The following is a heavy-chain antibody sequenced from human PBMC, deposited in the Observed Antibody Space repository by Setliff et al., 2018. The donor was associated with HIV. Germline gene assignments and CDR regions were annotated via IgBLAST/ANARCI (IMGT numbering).Heavy chain of an antibody. CDR1: GGSIGSTDYY. Sequence: SETLSLTCTVSGGSIGSTDYYWGWIRQPPGKGLEWIGTIDYSGNTYYNPSLKSRVTISVDTSKNQSSLKLSSVTAADTAVYYCASGGVDFVWGSYSPVPIWGQGTMVTVSS. CDR2: IDYSGNT. D-gene: IGHD3-16*01. V-gene: IGHV4-39*07. CDR3: ASGGVDFVWGSYSPVPI. J-gene: IGHJ3*02.